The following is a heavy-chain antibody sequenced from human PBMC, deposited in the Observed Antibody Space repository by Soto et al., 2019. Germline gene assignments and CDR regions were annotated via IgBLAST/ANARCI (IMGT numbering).Heavy chain of an antibody. V-gene: IGHV3-11*05. CDR2: ISGSSSDT. CDR3: ATAPRRLSD. J-gene: IGHJ4*02. D-gene: IGHD3-3*01. CDR1: GFTFSDYY. Sequence: QVQLVESGGGLVKPGGSLRLSCAASGFTFSDYYMSWIRQAPGKGLESLSYISGSSSDTNYADSVKGRFTISRDNAKNSLYLQINSLRAADTAVYYCATAPRRLSDWGQGTLVIVSS.